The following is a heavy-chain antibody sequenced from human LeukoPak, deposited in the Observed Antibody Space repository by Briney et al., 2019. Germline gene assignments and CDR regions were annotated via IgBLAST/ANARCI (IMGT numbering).Heavy chain of an antibody. CDR1: GFTFSSYA. CDR3: VRGVVVVAPARPDAFDI. Sequence: GGSLRLSCAASGFTFSSYAMSWVRQAPGKGLEWVSAISGSGGSTYYADSVKGRFTISRDNSKNTLYLQMNSLRAEDTAVYYCVRGVVVVAPARPDAFDIWGQGTMVTVSS. J-gene: IGHJ3*02. CDR2: ISGSGGST. D-gene: IGHD2-15*01. V-gene: IGHV3-23*01.